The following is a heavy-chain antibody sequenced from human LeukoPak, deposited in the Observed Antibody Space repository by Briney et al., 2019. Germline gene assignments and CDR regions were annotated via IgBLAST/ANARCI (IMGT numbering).Heavy chain of an antibody. J-gene: IGHJ6*02. Sequence: KPSETLSLTCAVYGGSFSGYYWIWIRQPPGKGLEWSGEINQRGSTNYNPSLKTRVTISVDTSKNQFSRKLSSVTAADPAVYYCARARKFQLWSLYYYYYGMDVWGQGTTVTVSS. CDR3: ARARKFQLWSLYYYYYGMDV. V-gene: IGHV4-34*01. CDR1: GGSFSGYY. CDR2: INQRGST. D-gene: IGHD5-18*01.